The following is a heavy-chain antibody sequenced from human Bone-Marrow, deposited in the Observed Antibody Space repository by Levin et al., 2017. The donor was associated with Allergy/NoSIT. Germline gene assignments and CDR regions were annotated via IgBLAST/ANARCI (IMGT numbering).Heavy chain of an antibody. D-gene: IGHD3-22*01. CDR1: GGTLGSNT. CDR2: IVPMLGIG. V-gene: IGHV1-69*02. J-gene: IGHJ2*01. Sequence: SVKVSCKPSGGTLGSNTITWVRQAPGQGLEWMGRIVPMLGIGNSAQRFQGRVTITADKSTGTAYMDLTRLRSEDTAMYYCARARYYASTGRTPGWYFDLWGRGTLVTVSS. CDR3: ARARYYASTGRTPGWYFDL.